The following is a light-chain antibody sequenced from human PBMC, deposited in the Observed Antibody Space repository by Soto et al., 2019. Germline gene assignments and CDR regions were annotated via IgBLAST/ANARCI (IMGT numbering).Light chain of an antibody. J-gene: IGLJ1*01. CDR3: SSYTTGNTRQIV. V-gene: IGLV2-14*01. Sequence: QSALTQPASVSGSPGQSITISCTGTSSDVGGYNYDSWYQQHPGKAPKFMIYDVSNRPSGVSNRFSGSKSGNTASLTISGLQAEDEADYYCSSYTTGNTRQIVFGTGTKLTVL. CDR2: DVS. CDR1: SSDVGGYNY.